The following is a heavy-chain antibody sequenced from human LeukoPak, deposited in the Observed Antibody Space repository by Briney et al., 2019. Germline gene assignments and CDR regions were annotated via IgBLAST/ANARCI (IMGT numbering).Heavy chain of an antibody. V-gene: IGHV4-34*01. J-gene: IGHJ4*02. D-gene: IGHD2-15*01. CDR2: INHSGNT. Sequence: PSETLSLTCAVYGGSFSGYYWSWIRQPPGKGLEWIGEINHSGNTNYNPSLKSRVTMSVDTSKNQFSLKVNSVTAADTAVYYCARGVYCSGGNCYSPLDYWGQGILVTVSS. CDR1: GGSFSGYY. CDR3: ARGVYCSGGNCYSPLDY.